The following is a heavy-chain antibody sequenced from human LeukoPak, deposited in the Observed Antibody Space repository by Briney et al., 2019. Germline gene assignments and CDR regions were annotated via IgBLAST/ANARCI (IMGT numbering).Heavy chain of an antibody. CDR3: AREGTGGGSYYGGAFDI. CDR1: GGSISSYY. D-gene: IGHD1-26*01. Sequence: PSETLSLTCTVSGGSISSYYWSWIRQPPGKGLEWIGYIYYSGSTNYNPSLKSRVTISVDTSKNQFSLKLSSVTAADTAVYYCAREGTGGGSYYGGAFDIWGQGTMVTVSS. CDR2: IYYSGST. J-gene: IGHJ3*02. V-gene: IGHV4-59*01.